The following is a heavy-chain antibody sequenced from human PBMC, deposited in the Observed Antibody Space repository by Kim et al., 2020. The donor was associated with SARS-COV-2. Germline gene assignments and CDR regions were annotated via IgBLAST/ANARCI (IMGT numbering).Heavy chain of an antibody. V-gene: IGHV2-5*02. D-gene: IGHD3-22*01. CDR3: AHVAGKWLPFDY. Sequence: SGPTLVNPTQTLTLTCMFSGFSLSTSEMGVGWIRQPPGKALEWLALIYWDDDKRYSPSLKSRLTITKDTSKNQVVLTMTNMDPVDTATYYCAHVAGKWLPFDYWGQGTLVTVSS. CDR1: GFSLSTSEMG. J-gene: IGHJ4*02. CDR2: IYWDDDK.